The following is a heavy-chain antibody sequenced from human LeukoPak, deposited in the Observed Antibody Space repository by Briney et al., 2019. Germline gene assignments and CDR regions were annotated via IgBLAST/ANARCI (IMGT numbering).Heavy chain of an antibody. V-gene: IGHV4-30-2*01. CDR2: IYHSGST. D-gene: IGHD3-10*01. CDR3: AREGYYGSGYFDY. J-gene: IGHJ4*02. CDR1: GGSISSGGYS. Sequence: SQTLSLTCAVSGGSISSGGYSWSWIRQPPGKGLEWIGYIYHSGSTYYNPSLKSRVTISVDRSKNQFSLKLSSVTAADTAVYYCAREGYYGSGYFDYWGQGTLVTVSS.